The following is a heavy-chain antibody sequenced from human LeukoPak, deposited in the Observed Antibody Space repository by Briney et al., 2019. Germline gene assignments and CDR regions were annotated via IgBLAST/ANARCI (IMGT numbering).Heavy chain of an antibody. CDR2: IKQDGSEK. D-gene: IGHD3-22*01. Sequence: GGSLRLSCAASGFTFSSYWMSWVRQAPGKGLEWVANIKQDGSEKNYVDSVKGRFTISRDNSKNSLHLQMNSLRAEDTAVYYCARVDNSESQYRAFHLWGQGTMVTVSS. CDR3: ARVDNSESQYRAFHL. CDR1: GFTFSSYW. J-gene: IGHJ3*01. V-gene: IGHV3-7*03.